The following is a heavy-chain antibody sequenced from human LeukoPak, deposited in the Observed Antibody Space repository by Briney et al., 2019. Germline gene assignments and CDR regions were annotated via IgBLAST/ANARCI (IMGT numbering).Heavy chain of an antibody. V-gene: IGHV7-4-1*04. J-gene: IGHJ4*02. CDR2: INTNTGNP. Sequence: ASVKVSCKASGYTFTSYAMNWVRQAPGQGLEWMGWINTNTGNPTYAQGFTGRFVFSLDTSVSMAYLQISSLKAEDTAVYYCAREGERSYNWNSPPFDYWGQGTLVTVSS. D-gene: IGHD1-1*01. CDR1: GYTFTSYA. CDR3: AREGERSYNWNSPPFDY.